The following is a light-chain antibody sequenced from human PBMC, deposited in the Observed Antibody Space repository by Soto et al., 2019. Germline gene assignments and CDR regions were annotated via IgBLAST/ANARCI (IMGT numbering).Light chain of an antibody. V-gene: IGLV2-14*01. J-gene: IGLJ3*02. CDR3: SSYTSSSTRV. CDR2: EVS. Sequence: QSVLTQPASVSGSPGQPITISCTGTSSDVVGYNYVSWYQQHPGKAPKLMIYEVSNRPSGVSNRFSGSKSGNTASLTISGLQAEDEADYYCSSYTSSSTRVFGGGTKVTVL. CDR1: SSDVVGYNY.